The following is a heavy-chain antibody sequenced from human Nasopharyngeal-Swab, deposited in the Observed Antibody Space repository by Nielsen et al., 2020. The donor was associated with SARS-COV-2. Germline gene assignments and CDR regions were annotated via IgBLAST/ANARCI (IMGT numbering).Heavy chain of an antibody. CDR3: ARVPLGRVRGVNLFDY. CDR2: INHSGST. Sequence: RQAPGKGLEWIGEINHSGSTNYNPSLKGRVTISVDTSKNQFSLKLSSVTAADTAVYYCARVPLGRVRGVNLFDYWGQGTLVTVSS. D-gene: IGHD3-10*01. V-gene: IGHV4-34*01. J-gene: IGHJ4*02.